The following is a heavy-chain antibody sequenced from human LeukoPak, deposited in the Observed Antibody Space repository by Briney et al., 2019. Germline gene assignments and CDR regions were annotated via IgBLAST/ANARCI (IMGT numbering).Heavy chain of an antibody. CDR3: ATTGPNDAFDI. D-gene: IGHD3-9*01. Sequence: PGGSLRLSCAASGFTFSSYSMNWVRQAPGKGLEWVSSISSSSSYIYYADSVKGRFTISRDNAKNSLYLQTNSLRAEDTAVYYCATTGPNDAFDIWGQGTMVTVSS. CDR2: ISSSSSYI. J-gene: IGHJ3*02. CDR1: GFTFSSYS. V-gene: IGHV3-21*01.